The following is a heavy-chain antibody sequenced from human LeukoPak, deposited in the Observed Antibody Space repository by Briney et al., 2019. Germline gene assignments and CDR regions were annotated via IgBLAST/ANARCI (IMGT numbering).Heavy chain of an antibody. CDR3: ARETTLAAAGIADKPYYYYGMDV. Sequence: GGSLRLSCAASGFTFSSYSMNWVRQAPGKGLEWVSYISSSSSTIYYADSVKGRFTISRDNAKNSLYLQMNSLRAEDTAVYYCARETTLAAAGIADKPYYYYGMDVWGQGTTVTVSS. D-gene: IGHD6-13*01. V-gene: IGHV3-48*04. J-gene: IGHJ6*02. CDR2: ISSSSSTI. CDR1: GFTFSSYS.